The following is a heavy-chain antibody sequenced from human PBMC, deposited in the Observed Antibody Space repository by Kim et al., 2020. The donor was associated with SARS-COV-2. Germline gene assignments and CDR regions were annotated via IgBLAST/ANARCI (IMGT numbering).Heavy chain of an antibody. CDR1: GGSFSGYY. CDR3: ARGSLAAARFHYYYFDY. D-gene: IGHD6-13*01. CDR2: INHSGST. J-gene: IGHJ4*02. Sequence: SETLSLTCAVYGGSFSGYYWSWIRQPPGKGLEWIGEINHSGSTNYNPSLKSRVTISVDTSKNQFSLKLSSVTAADTAVYYCARGSLAAARFHYYYFDYWGQGTLVTVSS. V-gene: IGHV4-34*01.